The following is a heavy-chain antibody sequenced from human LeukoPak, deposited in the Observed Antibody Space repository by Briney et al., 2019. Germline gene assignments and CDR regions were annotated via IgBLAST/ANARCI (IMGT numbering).Heavy chain of an antibody. V-gene: IGHV4-59*01. Sequence: SETLSLTCTVSGGSISSYYWSWIRQPPGKGLEWIGYIYYSGSTIYNPSLKSRVTISVDTSNNQFSLKLSSVTAADTAVYFCARDLSGSYYHDWGQGTLVTVSS. CDR2: IYYSGST. J-gene: IGHJ4*02. CDR3: ARDLSGSYYHD. D-gene: IGHD1-26*01. CDR1: GGSISSYY.